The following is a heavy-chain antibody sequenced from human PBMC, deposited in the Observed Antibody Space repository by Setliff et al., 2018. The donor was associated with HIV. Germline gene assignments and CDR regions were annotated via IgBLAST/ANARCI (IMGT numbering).Heavy chain of an antibody. D-gene: IGHD5-12*01. CDR1: GGTFNNYA. CDR2: IIPILGTA. Sequence: GASVKVSCKASGGTFNNYAISWLRQAPGQGLVWMGKIIPILGTANYAQRFQGRVTMTADESTSTVYMELNSLSSEDTAMYYCARDAGYSGSSWNYWGQGTLVTVS. J-gene: IGHJ4*02. V-gene: IGHV1-69*11. CDR3: ARDAGYSGSSWNY.